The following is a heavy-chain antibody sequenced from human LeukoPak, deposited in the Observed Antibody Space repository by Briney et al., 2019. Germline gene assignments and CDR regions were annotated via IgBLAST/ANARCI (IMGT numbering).Heavy chain of an antibody. J-gene: IGHJ4*02. V-gene: IGHV3-53*01. CDR2: IYSGGNT. Sequence: GGSLRLSCAASGFTVSSSYLSWVRQAPGKGLEWVSIIYSGGNTYYADSVKGLFTISRDNSKNTLYLQLNSLRAEDTAVYYCANGDHPKLSRFDYWGQGTLVTVSS. D-gene: IGHD2/OR15-2a*01. CDR3: ANGDHPKLSRFDY. CDR1: GFTVSSSY.